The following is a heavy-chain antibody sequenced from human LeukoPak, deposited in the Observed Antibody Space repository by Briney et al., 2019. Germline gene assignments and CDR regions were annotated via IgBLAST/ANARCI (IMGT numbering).Heavy chain of an antibody. CDR1: GGTFSSYA. CDR3: ASETGSMAHFDY. V-gene: IGHV1-69*04. D-gene: IGHD3-9*01. Sequence: GASVKVSCKASGGTFSSYAISWVRQAPGQGLEWMGRIIPILGIANYAQKFQGRVTITADKSTSTAYMELSSLRSEDTAVYYCASETGSMAHFDYWGQGTLVTVSS. CDR2: IIPILGIA. J-gene: IGHJ4*02.